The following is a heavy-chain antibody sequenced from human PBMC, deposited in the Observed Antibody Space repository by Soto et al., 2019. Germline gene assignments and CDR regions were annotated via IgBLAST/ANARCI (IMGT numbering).Heavy chain of an antibody. D-gene: IGHD3-22*01. CDR2: INAGNGDT. J-gene: IGHJ4*02. V-gene: IGHV1-3*01. CDR3: VRDWTHYDSSGPGDY. CDR1: GYTFTSYP. Sequence: ASVKVSCKASGYTFTSYPMHWVRQAPGQGLEWMGWINAGNGDTKYSQKFQGRVTITGDTSAITAYMELSSLRSEDTAVYYCVRDWTHYDSSGPGDYWGQGTLVTVSS.